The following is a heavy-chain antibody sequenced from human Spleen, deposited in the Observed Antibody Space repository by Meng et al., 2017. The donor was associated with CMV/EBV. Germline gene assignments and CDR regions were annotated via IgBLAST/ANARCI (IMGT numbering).Heavy chain of an antibody. Sequence: SVKVSCKASGGTFNNFAIHWVRQAPGQGLEWMGGIIPILGTANYAQKFQGRVTITTDESRSTAYMELSSLRSEDTAIYYCTRVFLLRSAAEGWGWFDPWGQGTLVTVSS. CDR3: TRVFLLRSAAEGWGWFDP. CDR2: IIPILGTA. CDR1: GGTFNNFA. V-gene: IGHV1-69*05. D-gene: IGHD6-13*01. J-gene: IGHJ5*02.